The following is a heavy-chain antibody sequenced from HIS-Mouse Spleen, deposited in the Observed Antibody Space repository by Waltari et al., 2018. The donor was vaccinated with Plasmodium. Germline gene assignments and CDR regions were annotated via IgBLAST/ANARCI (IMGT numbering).Heavy chain of an antibody. CDR1: GFTFSSYG. Sequence: QVQLVESGGGVVQPGRSLRLSCAASGFTFSSYGMHWVRQGPGKGMEWGEMISYDGSKKYYADSVKGRFTISRDNSKNTLYLQMNSLRAEDTAVYYCAKEVLGYYDFWSRPDYWGQGTLVTVSS. V-gene: IGHV3-30*18. CDR2: ISYDGSKK. J-gene: IGHJ4*02. CDR3: AKEVLGYYDFWSRPDY. D-gene: IGHD3-3*01.